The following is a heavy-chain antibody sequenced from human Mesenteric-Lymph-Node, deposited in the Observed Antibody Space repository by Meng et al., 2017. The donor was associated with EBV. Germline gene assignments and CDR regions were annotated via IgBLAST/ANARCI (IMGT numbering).Heavy chain of an antibody. CDR1: GFTFSSYS. Sequence: EVQLVESGGGLVKHGGSLRLSCAASGFTFSSYSMNWVRQAPGKGLEWVSSISSSSSYIYYADSVKGRFTISRDNAKNSLYLQMNSLRAEDTAVYYCARIAVAENWFDPWGQGTLVTVYS. J-gene: IGHJ5*02. CDR2: ISSSSSYI. CDR3: ARIAVAENWFDP. V-gene: IGHV3-21*01. D-gene: IGHD6-19*01.